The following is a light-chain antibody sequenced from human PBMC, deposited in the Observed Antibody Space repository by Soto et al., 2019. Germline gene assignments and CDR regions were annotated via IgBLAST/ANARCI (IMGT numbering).Light chain of an antibody. CDR1: SSDVGNYNL. J-gene: IGLJ3*02. CDR2: EGD. Sequence: QSVLTQPASVSGSPGQSITISCTGTSSDVGNYNLVSWYQQHPGQGPKLLIFEGDKRPSGISNRFSGSKSGKTASLTISGLQAEDEADYYCCSYAGSTTLSVVFGGGTKVTVL. V-gene: IGLV2-23*03. CDR3: CSYAGSTTLSVV.